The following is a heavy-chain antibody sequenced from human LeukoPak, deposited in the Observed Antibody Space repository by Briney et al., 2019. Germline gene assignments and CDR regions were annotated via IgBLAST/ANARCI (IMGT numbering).Heavy chain of an antibody. V-gene: IGHV4-4*09. CDR1: GGSISSYY. Sequence: SETLSLTCTVSGGSISSYYWSWIRQPPGKGLKWIGYIYTSGSTNYNPSLKSRVTISVDTSKNQFSLKLSSVTAADTAVYYCARHPTVEGYFDYWGQGTLVTVSS. CDR2: IYTSGST. CDR3: ARHPTVEGYFDY. J-gene: IGHJ4*02. D-gene: IGHD4-17*01.